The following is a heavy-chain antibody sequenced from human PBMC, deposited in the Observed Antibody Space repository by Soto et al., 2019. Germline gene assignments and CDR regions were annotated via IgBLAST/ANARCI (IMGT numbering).Heavy chain of an antibody. Sequence: EGQLLESGGDLVQPGGSLRLSCAASGFMFSAYAMTWVRQAPGKGLEWVSDISGGGGTTYYADSVKGRFTVSRDDSKNTLYLQMQNLKVEDTAIYYCAKDRAFCTSTNCHSWYFDLWGRGTLVTVSS. D-gene: IGHD2-2*01. CDR3: AKDRAFCTSTNCHSWYFDL. V-gene: IGHV3-23*01. CDR2: ISGGGGTT. J-gene: IGHJ2*01. CDR1: GFMFSAYA.